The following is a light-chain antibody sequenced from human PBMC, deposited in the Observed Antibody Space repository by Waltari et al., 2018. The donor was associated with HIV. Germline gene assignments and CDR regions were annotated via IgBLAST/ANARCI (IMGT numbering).Light chain of an antibody. V-gene: IGLV1-44*01. CDR3: AAWDDSLHGEL. CDR2: SNN. J-gene: IGLJ2*01. Sequence: QSVLTQTPSLSGTPGQRVTISCSGGYSNIGSNTVNWYQQFPGTAPSLLIYSNNPRPSVVPVRVSGSKSGTSASLVISELQSQDEADYHCAAWDDSLHGELFGGGTKLTVL. CDR1: YSNIGSNT.